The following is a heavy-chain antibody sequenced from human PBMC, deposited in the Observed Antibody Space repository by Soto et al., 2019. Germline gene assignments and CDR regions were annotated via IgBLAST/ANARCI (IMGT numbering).Heavy chain of an antibody. D-gene: IGHD6-13*01. CDR2: IYPNGRT. Sequence: QLQLQESGSGLVKPSQTLSLTCAVSGGSFSSGGYSWSWIRQPPGKGLEWIGYIYPNGRTHYNPSRKSRVTISVDRSKNQFSLELISVTDADTAVYYCARVPAAGRAYFDYWGQGTLVTVSS. J-gene: IGHJ4*02. CDR1: GGSFSSGGYS. V-gene: IGHV4-30-2*01. CDR3: ARVPAAGRAYFDY.